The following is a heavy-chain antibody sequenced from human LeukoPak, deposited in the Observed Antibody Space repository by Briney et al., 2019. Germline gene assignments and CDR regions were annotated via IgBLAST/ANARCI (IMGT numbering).Heavy chain of an antibody. J-gene: IGHJ4*02. CDR3: ARVDYDFWNGYYYEGFDY. Sequence: PGGSLRLSCATSGFTFSSYSMNWVRQAPGKGLEWVSSISSSSSYIYYADSVKGRFTISRDNAKNSLYLQMNSLRAEDTAVYYCARVDYDFWNGYYYEGFDYWGQGTLVTVSS. CDR2: ISSSSSYI. CDR1: GFTFSSYS. V-gene: IGHV3-21*01. D-gene: IGHD3-3*01.